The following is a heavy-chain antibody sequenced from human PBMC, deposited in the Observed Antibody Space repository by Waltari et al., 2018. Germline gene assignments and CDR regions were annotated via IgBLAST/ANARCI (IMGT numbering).Heavy chain of an antibody. D-gene: IGHD3-22*01. CDR1: GGSISSSRYY. Sequence: QLQLQESGPGLVKPSETLSLTCTVSGGSISSSRYYWGWIRQPPGKGLEWSGSIYYSGSTYYNPSLTSRVTISVDTSKTPFSLKLSSVTAADTAVYYCARGPTYYYDSSGFAYFDYWGQGTLVTVSS. CDR2: IYYSGST. CDR3: ARGPTYYYDSSGFAYFDY. V-gene: IGHV4-39*07. J-gene: IGHJ4*02.